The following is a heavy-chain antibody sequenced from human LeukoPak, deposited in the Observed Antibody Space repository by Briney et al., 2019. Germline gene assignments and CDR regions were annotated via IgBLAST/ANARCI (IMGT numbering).Heavy chain of an antibody. V-gene: IGHV1-2*06. CDR1: GCTFTGYY. D-gene: IGHD3-22*01. CDR3: ARLRGENYDSSGYLDY. J-gene: IGHJ4*02. Sequence: GASVKVSCKASGCTFTGYYMHWVRQAPGQGLEWMGRINPNSGGTNYAQKFQGRVTMTRDTSISTAYMELSRLRSDDTAVYYCARLRGENYDSSGYLDYWGQGILVTVSS. CDR2: INPNSGGT.